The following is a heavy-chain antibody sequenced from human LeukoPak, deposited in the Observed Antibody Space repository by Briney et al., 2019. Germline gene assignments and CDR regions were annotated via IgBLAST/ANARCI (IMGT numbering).Heavy chain of an antibody. V-gene: IGHV3-23*01. Sequence: GGSLRLSCAASGFTFSNYAMRWVRQAPGKGLEWVSGISGSGDSTYYADSVKGRFTISRDNSKNTLYLQMNSLRAEATAVYYCARRSGIAVAGAFDYWGQGTLVTASS. CDR3: ARRSGIAVAGAFDY. CDR2: ISGSGDST. D-gene: IGHD6-19*01. J-gene: IGHJ4*02. CDR1: GFTFSNYA.